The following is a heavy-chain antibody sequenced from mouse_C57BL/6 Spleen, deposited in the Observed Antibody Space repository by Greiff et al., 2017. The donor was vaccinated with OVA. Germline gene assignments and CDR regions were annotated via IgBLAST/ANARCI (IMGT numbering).Heavy chain of an antibody. CDR3: ARSPAMDY. CDR1: GYSFTGYY. V-gene: IGHV1-42*01. Sequence: VQLKQSGPELVKPGASVKISCKASGYSFTGYYMNWVKQSPEKSLEWIGEINPSTGGTTYNQKFKAKATLTVDKSSSTAYMQLKSLTSEDSAVYFCARSPAMDYWGQGTSVTVSS. CDR2: INPSTGGT. J-gene: IGHJ4*01.